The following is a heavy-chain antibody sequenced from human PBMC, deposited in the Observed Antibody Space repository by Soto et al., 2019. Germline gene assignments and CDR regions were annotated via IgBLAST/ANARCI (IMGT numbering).Heavy chain of an antibody. V-gene: IGHV1-24*01. J-gene: IGHJ6*02. Sequence: ASVKVSCKVSGYTLTELSMHWVRQAPGKGLEWMGGFDPEDGETIYAQKFQGRVTITEDTSTDTAYMELSSLRSEDTAVYYCATDREAHPPTYYYGMDVWGQGTTVTVSS. CDR2: FDPEDGET. CDR3: ATDREAHPPTYYYGMDV. CDR1: GYTLTELS. D-gene: IGHD1-26*01.